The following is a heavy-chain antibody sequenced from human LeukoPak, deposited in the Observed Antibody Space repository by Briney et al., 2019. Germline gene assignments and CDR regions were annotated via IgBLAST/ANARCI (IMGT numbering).Heavy chain of an antibody. V-gene: IGHV4-4*07. CDR1: GGSISSYY. J-gene: IGHJ6*02. Sequence: PSETLSLTCTVSGGSISSYYWSWIRQPARKALEWIGRIYTSGSTNYNPSLKSRVTISVDTSKNQFSLKLSSVTAADTAVYYCARENGCSGGSCYSDPGYYYYGMDVWGQGTTVTVSS. CDR3: ARENGCSGGSCYSDPGYYYYGMDV. D-gene: IGHD2-15*01. CDR2: IYTSGST.